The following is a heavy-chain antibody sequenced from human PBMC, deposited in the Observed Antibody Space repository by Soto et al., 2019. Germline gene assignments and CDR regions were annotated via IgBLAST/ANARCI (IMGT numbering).Heavy chain of an antibody. D-gene: IGHD6-13*01. CDR3: AREGIAAAGIVHWFDP. J-gene: IGHJ5*02. CDR2: INPNSGGT. CDR1: GYTFTGYY. V-gene: IGHV1-2*02. Sequence: GASVKVSCKASGYTFTGYYMHWVRQAPGQGLEWMGWINPNSGGTNYAQKFQGRVTMTRDTSISTAYMELSRLRSDDTAVYYCAREGIAAAGIVHWFDPWGQGTLVTVSS.